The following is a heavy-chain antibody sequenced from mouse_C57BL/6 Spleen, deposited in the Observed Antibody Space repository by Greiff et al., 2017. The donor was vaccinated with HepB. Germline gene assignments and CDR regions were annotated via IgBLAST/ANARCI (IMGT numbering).Heavy chain of an antibody. J-gene: IGHJ4*01. CDR2: IWRGGST. D-gene: IGHD2-1*01. V-gene: IGHV2-5*01. Sequence: QVQLKESGPGLVQPSQSLSITCTVSGFSLTSYGVHWVRQSPGKGLEWLGVIWRGGSTDYNAAFMSRLSITKDNSKSQVFFKMNSLQADDTAIYYCAKKERGNYDAMDYWGQGTSVTVSS. CDR1: GFSLTSYG. CDR3: AKKERGNYDAMDY.